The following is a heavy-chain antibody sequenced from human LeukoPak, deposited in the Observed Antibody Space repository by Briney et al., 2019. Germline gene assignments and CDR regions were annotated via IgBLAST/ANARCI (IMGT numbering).Heavy chain of an antibody. CDR1: GFTFTNYA. J-gene: IGHJ4*02. CDR3: TKGRGDSSGWRFGY. V-gene: IGHV3-23*01. Sequence: GGSLRLSCAASGFTFTNYAMTWVRQAPGKGLEWVSAITGSGGSTYYADPVKGRFTISRDNSHHTLYLQMSSLSADDTAVYYCTKGRGDSSGWRFGYWGQGTLVTVSS. CDR2: ITGSGGST. D-gene: IGHD6-19*01.